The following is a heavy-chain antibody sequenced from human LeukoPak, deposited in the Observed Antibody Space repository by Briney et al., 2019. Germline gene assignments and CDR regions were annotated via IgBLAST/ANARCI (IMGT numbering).Heavy chain of an antibody. D-gene: IGHD3-10*01. Sequence: GGSLRLSCAASEFTFSSYSMNWVRQAPGKGLEWVSSISSSSSYIYYADSVKGRFTISRDNAKNSLYLQMNSLRAEDTAVYYCAKVGVTMVRGVLPPRYYYMDVWGKGTTVTVSS. V-gene: IGHV3-21*04. CDR3: AKVGVTMVRGVLPPRYYYMDV. J-gene: IGHJ6*03. CDR2: ISSSSSYI. CDR1: EFTFSSYS.